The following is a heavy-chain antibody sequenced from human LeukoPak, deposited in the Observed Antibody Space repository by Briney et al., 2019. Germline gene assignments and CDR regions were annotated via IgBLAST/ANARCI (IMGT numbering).Heavy chain of an antibody. V-gene: IGHV3-21*01. CDR2: ISSSSSYI. D-gene: IGHD6-19*01. CDR3: ARDLATVAASGGY. Sequence: GGSLRLSCAASGFTFSSYWMSWVRQAPGKGLEWVSSISSSSSYIYYADSVKGRFTISRDNAKNSLYLQMNSLRAEDTAVYYCARDLATVAASGGYWGQGTLVTVSS. CDR1: GFTFSSYW. J-gene: IGHJ4*02.